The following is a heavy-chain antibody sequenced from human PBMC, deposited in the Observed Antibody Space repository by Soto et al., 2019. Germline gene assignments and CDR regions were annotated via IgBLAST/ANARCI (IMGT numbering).Heavy chain of an antibody. CDR1: GYTFTKYA. D-gene: IGHD6-6*01. V-gene: IGHV1-3*01. J-gene: IGHJ6*02. Sequence: ASVMVTCKASGYTFTKYAMHWVRQAPGQRLEWMGWINAGNGYTEYSQKFQGSVTITRDTSASIAYMEVSSLRSEDTSVYYCAGELGAISTRLSYDYSGFDVWGQGTTVTV. CDR3: AGELGAISTRLSYDYSGFDV. CDR2: INAGNGYT.